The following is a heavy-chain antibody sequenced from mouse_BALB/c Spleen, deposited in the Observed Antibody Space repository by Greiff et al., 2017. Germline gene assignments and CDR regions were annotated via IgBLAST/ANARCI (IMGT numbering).Heavy chain of an antibody. CDR1: GYSFTGYF. J-gene: IGHJ3*01. Sequence: EVKLQESGPELVKPGASVKISCKASGYSFTGYFMNWVMQSHGKSLEWIGRINPYNGDTFYNQKFKGKATLTVDKSSSTAHMELRSLASEDSAVYYCARDYRYDGAWFAYWGQGTLVTVSA. CDR2: INPYNGDT. CDR3: ARDYRYDGAWFAY. V-gene: IGHV1-20*02. D-gene: IGHD2-14*01.